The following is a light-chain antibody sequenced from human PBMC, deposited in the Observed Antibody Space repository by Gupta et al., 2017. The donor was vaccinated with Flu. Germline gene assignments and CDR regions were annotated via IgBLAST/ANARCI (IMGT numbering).Light chain of an antibody. CDR2: GKN. J-gene: IGLJ1*01. CDR3: NSRDSSGNNLNV. V-gene: IGLV3-19*01. CDR1: SLRSYY. Sequence: SSELTQDPAVSVALGQTVRITCQGDSLRSYYASWYQQKPGQAPVLVIYGKNNRPSGIPDRFSGSSSGNTASLTITGAQAEEEADYYCNSRDSSGNNLNVFGTGTKVTVL.